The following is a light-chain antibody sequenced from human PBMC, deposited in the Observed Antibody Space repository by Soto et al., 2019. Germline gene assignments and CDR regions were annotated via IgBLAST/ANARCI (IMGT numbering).Light chain of an antibody. CDR2: DAS. J-gene: IGKJ4*01. CDR3: QQYYNLPLT. V-gene: IGKV1-33*01. CDR1: QDISNY. Sequence: DIQMTPSPSSLSASVVDRVTITCQARQDISNYLNWYQQKPGKAPKLLIYDASNLETGIPSRFGVCGSGTDFTSTISSLQAEDSATYYCQQYYNLPLTFGGGTKVEIK.